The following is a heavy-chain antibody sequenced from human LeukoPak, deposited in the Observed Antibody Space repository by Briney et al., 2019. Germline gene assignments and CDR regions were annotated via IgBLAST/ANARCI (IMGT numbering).Heavy chain of an antibody. D-gene: IGHD6-13*01. Sequence: GASVKVSCKASGYTFTGYYMHWARQAPGQGLEWMGWINPNSGGTNYAQKFQGRVTMTRDTSISTAYMELSRLRSDDTAVYYCASLVNIAAAGDDAFDIWGQGTMVTVSS. CDR3: ASLVNIAAAGDDAFDI. J-gene: IGHJ3*02. CDR1: GYTFTGYY. CDR2: INPNSGGT. V-gene: IGHV1-2*02.